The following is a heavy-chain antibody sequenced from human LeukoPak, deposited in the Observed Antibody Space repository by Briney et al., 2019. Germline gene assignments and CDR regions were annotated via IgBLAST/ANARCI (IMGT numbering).Heavy chain of an antibody. J-gene: IGHJ4*02. Sequence: ASVEVSCKASGYTFTSYYMHWVRQAPGQGLEWMGIINPSGGSTSYAQKFQGRVTMTRDTSTSTVYMELSSLRSEDTAVYYCARVGGEYYFDYWGQGTLVTVSS. D-gene: IGHD3-16*01. CDR3: ARVGGEYYFDY. V-gene: IGHV1-46*01. CDR2: INPSGGST. CDR1: GYTFTSYY.